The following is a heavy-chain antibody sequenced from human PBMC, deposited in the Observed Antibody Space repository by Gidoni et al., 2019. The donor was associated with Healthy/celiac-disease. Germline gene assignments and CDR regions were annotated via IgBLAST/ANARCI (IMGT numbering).Heavy chain of an antibody. CDR2: ISSSSSYT. V-gene: IGHV3-11*05. CDR1: GFTFSDYY. D-gene: IGHD6-19*01. CDR3: ARDRRAVAGSGAFDI. Sequence: QVQLVESGGGLDKPGGSLRLSCSASGFTFSDYYMSWIRQAPGKGLELVSYISSSSSYTNYADSVKGRFTISRDNAKNSRYLQMNSLRAEDTAVYYCARDRRAVAGSGAFDIWGQGTMVTVSS. J-gene: IGHJ3*02.